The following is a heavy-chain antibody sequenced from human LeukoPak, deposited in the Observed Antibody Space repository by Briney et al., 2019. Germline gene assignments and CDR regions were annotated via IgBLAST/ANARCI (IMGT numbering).Heavy chain of an antibody. V-gene: IGHV3-9*01. J-gene: IGHJ5*02. CDR3: ASLDTAKQPLANH. CDR2: ISWNSGSI. CDR1: GFIFNNYA. Sequence: GGSLRLSCAGSGFIFNNYAMHWVRQPPGKGLEWVSGISWNSGSIDYADSVKGRFTISRDNVKNSLYLQMNTLRVEDTAMYYCASLDTAKQPLANHWGQGTLVTVSS. D-gene: IGHD5-18*01.